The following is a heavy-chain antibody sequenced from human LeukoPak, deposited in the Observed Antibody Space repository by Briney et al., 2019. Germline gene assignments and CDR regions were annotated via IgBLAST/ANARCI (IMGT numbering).Heavy chain of an antibody. V-gene: IGHV3-21*01. J-gene: IGHJ4*02. D-gene: IGHD6-19*01. CDR3: ARGIAVAGIDY. CDR2: ISSSSSYI. Sequence: GGSLRLSCAASGFSFDYYGMNWVRQAPGKGLEWVSSISSSSSYIYYADSVKGRFTISRDNAKNSLYLQMNSLRAEDTAVYYCARGIAVAGIDYWGQGTLVTVSS. CDR1: GFSFDYYG.